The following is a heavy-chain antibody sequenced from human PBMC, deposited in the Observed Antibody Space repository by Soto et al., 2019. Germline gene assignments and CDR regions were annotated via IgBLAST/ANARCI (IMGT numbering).Heavy chain of an antibody. CDR3: AREGAYGGGAGPFYYYYYGMDV. V-gene: IGHV1-18*04. CDR2: ISAYNGNT. D-gene: IGHD3-16*01. J-gene: IGHJ6*02. CDR1: GYPFTSYG. Sequence: ASGKVCCKASGYPFTSYGISWVRQAPGQGLEWMGWISAYNGNTNYSQKLQGRVTMTTDTSTSTAYMELRSLRSDDTAVYYCAREGAYGGGAGPFYYYYYGMDVWGQGTTVTVSS.